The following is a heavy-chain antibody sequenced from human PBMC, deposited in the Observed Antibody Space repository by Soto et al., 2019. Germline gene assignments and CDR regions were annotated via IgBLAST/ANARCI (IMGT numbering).Heavy chain of an antibody. J-gene: IGHJ3*02. D-gene: IGHD3-10*01. CDR2: SYQSGNT. CDR3: ARGPPDSSTTSGAFDI. CDR1: DYSISSGYY. V-gene: IGHV4-38-2*01. Sequence: SATLSLTCAVSDYSISSGYYWGWIRQSPGKGLEWIGTSYQSGNTYYNPSLKSRVTMSLDTSKNQLSLKVRSVTAADTALYYCARGPPDSSTTSGAFDIWGQGTMVTVSS.